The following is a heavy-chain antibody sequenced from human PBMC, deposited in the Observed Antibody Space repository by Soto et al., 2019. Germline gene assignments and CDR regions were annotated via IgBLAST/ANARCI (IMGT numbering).Heavy chain of an antibody. D-gene: IGHD6-6*01. CDR3: AKDKGVITARPYFDL. CDR1: GFTFDDYA. CDR2: ISWNSGSK. V-gene: IGHV3-9*01. Sequence: EVQLVESGGGLVQPGRSLRLSCAASGFTFDDYAMHWVRQAPGKGLEWVSGISWNSGSKVYADSVKGRFNISRDNAKNSLYLQMNSLRAEDTALYYCAKDKGVITARPYFDLWGRGTLVTVSS. J-gene: IGHJ2*01.